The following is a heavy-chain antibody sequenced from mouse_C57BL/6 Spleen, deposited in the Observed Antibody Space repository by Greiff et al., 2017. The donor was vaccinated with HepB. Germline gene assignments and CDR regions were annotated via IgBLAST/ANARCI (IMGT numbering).Heavy chain of an antibody. D-gene: IGHD2-3*01. CDR3: ARPSYDGYSPFAY. Sequence: VQLQQPGAELVRPGSSVKLSCKASGYTFTSYWMHWVKQRPIQGLEWIGNIDPSDSETHYNQKFKDKATLTVDKSSSTAYVQLSSLTSEDSAVYYCARPSYDGYSPFAYWGQGTLVTVSA. V-gene: IGHV1-52*01. CDR2: IDPSDSET. J-gene: IGHJ3*01. CDR1: GYTFTSYW.